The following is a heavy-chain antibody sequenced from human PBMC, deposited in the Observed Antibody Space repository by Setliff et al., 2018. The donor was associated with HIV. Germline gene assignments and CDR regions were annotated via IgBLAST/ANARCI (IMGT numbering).Heavy chain of an antibody. J-gene: IGHJ6*03. Sequence: ASVKVSCKISGYTLTELSIHWVRQATGQGLAWMGWMNPNSGNTGYAQKFQGRVTITADESTSTVYVEVSGLRFEDTAVYFCAKDGPTVIEGSYMDVWGKGTTVTVSS. CDR3: AKDGPTVIEGSYMDV. V-gene: IGHV1-8*03. CDR2: MNPNSGNT. CDR1: GYTLTELS. D-gene: IGHD4-4*01.